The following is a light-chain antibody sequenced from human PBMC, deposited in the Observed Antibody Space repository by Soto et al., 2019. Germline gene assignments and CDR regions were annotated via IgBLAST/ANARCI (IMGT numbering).Light chain of an antibody. Sequence: FLLTHSPGTLSLSPGERATLSCSASQTVRNNYLAWYQQKPGQAPRLLIYDASSRATGIPDRFSGGGSGTDFTLTISRLEPEDFAVYYCQQFSSYQLTFGGGTKVDIK. J-gene: IGKJ4*01. CDR1: QTVRNNY. V-gene: IGKV3-20*01. CDR3: QQFSSYQLT. CDR2: DAS.